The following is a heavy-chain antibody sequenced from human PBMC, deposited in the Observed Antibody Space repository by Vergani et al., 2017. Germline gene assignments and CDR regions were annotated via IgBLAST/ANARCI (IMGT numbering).Heavy chain of an antibody. CDR3: AKDMSPGYSYGYMSMDV. D-gene: IGHD5-18*01. CDR2: ISWNSGSI. V-gene: IGHV3-9*01. CDR1: GFTFDDYA. J-gene: IGHJ6*02. Sequence: EVQLLESGGGLVQPGRSLRLSCAASGFTFDDYAMHWVRQAPGKGLEWVSGISWNSGSIGYADSVKGRFTISRDNAKNSLYLQMNSLRAEDTALYYCAKDMSPGYSYGYMSMDVWGQGTTVTVSS.